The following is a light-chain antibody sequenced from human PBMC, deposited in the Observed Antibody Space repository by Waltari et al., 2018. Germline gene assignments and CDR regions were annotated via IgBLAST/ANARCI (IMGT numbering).Light chain of an antibody. J-gene: IGKJ2*01. Sequence: DIQMTQSPSSLSASVGDRVTITCRASQSISNCLNWYHQRPGKAPQLLIFAASSLQTGVPSMFSCSGSGTDVTLTISSLQPEDFASFYCQQSYTSPQYTFSQGTKMDIK. CDR2: AAS. CDR1: QSISNC. CDR3: QQSYTSPQYT. V-gene: IGKV1-39*01.